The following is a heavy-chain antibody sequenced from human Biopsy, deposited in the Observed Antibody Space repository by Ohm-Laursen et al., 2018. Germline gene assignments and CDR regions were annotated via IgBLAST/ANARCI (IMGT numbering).Heavy chain of an antibody. Sequence: SLRLSCAASGFIFSTYTMNWVRQAPGEGLEWVSSISSRSSDIYYADSVKGRFTISRDNAKNSLFLHTNSLRAEDTAAYYCARESALKWYQPLSYFNGMDVWGQGTTVTVSS. CDR3: ARESALKWYQPLSYFNGMDV. V-gene: IGHV3-21*01. CDR2: ISSRSSDI. J-gene: IGHJ6*02. CDR1: GFIFSTYT. D-gene: IGHD2-2*01.